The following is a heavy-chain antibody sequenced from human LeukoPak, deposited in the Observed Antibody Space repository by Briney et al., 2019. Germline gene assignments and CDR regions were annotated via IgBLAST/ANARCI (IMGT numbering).Heavy chain of an antibody. Sequence: GESLTLSCAASGCRFSSTAIHWVRQPPGKGLEGFGRIRGAGYSDAPAYVASVRGRFTISRDDSKSTAYLQMNSLKAEDTAVYYCTVPASGGNWFDPWGPGTLVTVSS. V-gene: IGHV3-73*01. CDR2: IRGAGYSDAP. CDR1: GCRFSSTA. D-gene: IGHD2-2*01. CDR3: TVPASGGNWFDP. J-gene: IGHJ5*02.